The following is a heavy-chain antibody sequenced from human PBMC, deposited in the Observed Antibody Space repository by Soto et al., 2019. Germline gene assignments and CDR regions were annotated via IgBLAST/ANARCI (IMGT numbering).Heavy chain of an antibody. CDR2: ISSSSSTI. Sequence: GGSLRLSCAASGFTFTSYSMNWVRQAPGRGLEWVSDISSSSSTIYYADSVKGRFTISRDNAKNSLYLQMNSLRDEDTAVYYCAGDRDVLRFLESFDYWGQGTLVTVSS. V-gene: IGHV3-48*02. J-gene: IGHJ4*02. D-gene: IGHD3-3*01. CDR3: AGDRDVLRFLESFDY. CDR1: GFTFTSYS.